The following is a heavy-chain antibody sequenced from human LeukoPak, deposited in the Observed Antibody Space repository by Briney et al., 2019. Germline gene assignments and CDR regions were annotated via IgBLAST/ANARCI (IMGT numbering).Heavy chain of an antibody. V-gene: IGHV1-69*04. CDR2: IIPVLGIE. Sequence: GASVKVSCKASGGTLYNYGVNWVRQAPGQGLEWVGRIIPVLGIENYAHKFQGRVTITADKSTSTAIMDLSSLRSEDTGVYYCAREDIDSNFWAGGMDVWGQGTTVTVSS. CDR3: AREDIDSNFWAGGMDV. J-gene: IGHJ6*02. D-gene: IGHD3-3*01. CDR1: GGTLYNYG.